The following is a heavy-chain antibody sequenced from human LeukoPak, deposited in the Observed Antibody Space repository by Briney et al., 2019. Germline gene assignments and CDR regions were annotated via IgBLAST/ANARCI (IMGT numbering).Heavy chain of an antibody. CDR2: INPNGGGS. CDR1: GNSFTTYY. Sequence: ASVKVSCKASGNSFTTYYIHWVRQAPGQGLEWMGIINPNGGGSTYAQKLQGRVRMTRDMSTTTFYMEMTTLISEDPAVYYCATSSEFGDNAELEVWGQGTLVTVSS. CDR3: ATSSEFGDNAELEV. J-gene: IGHJ1*01. V-gene: IGHV1-46*04. D-gene: IGHD4-17*01.